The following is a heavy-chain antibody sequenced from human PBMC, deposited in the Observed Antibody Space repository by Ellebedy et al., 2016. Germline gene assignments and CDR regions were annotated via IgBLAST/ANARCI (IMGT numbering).Heavy chain of an antibody. CDR2: IYYSGST. J-gene: IGHJ3*02. CDR3: ARPRVGATKSDAFDI. Sequence: SETLSLTCTVSGGSISSSSYYWGWIRQPPGKGLEWIGSIYYSGSTYYNPSLKSRVTISVDTSKNQFSLKLSSVTAADTAVYYCARPRVGATKSDAFDIWGQGTMVTVSS. CDR1: GGSISSSSYY. D-gene: IGHD1-26*01. V-gene: IGHV4-39*01.